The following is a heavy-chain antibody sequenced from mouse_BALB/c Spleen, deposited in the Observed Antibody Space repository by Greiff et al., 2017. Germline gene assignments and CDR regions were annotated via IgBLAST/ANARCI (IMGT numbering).Heavy chain of an antibody. CDR2: IWSGGST. V-gene: IGHV2-2*02. Sequence: VQGVESGPGLVQPSQSLSITCTVSGFSLTSYGVHWVRQSPGKGLEWLGVIWSGGSTDYNAAFISRLSISKDNSKSQVFFKMNSLQANDTAIYYCASYYYGSSSWGQGTLVTVSA. CDR3: ASYYYGSSS. CDR1: GFSLTSYG. D-gene: IGHD1-1*01. J-gene: IGHJ3*01.